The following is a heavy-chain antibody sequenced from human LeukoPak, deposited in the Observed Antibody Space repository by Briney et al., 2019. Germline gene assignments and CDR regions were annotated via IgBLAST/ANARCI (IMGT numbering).Heavy chain of an antibody. D-gene: IGHD3-3*01. CDR1: GGSISSGGYF. Sequence: SETLSLTCAVSGGSISSGGYFWSWIRQPPGKGLEWIGEINHSGSTNYNPSLKSRVTISVDTSKNQFSLKLSSVTAADTAVYYCARGSYYDFWSGYRYYYYGMDVWGQGTTVTVSS. CDR3: ARGSYYDFWSGYRYYYYGMDV. J-gene: IGHJ6*02. V-gene: IGHV4-34*01. CDR2: INHSGST.